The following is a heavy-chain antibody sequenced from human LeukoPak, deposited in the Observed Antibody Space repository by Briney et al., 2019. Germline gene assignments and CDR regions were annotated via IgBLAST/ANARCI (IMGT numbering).Heavy chain of an antibody. J-gene: IGHJ5*02. Sequence: ASVKVSCKASGYTFTSYDINWVRQASGQGLEWMGWMNPNSGNTGYAQKFQGRVTMTRNTSISTAYMELSSLRSEDTAVYYCARDDEYDSGSVHWGQGTLVTVSS. CDR1: GYTFTSYD. CDR2: MNPNSGNT. CDR3: ARDDEYDSGSVH. V-gene: IGHV1-8*01. D-gene: IGHD3-3*01.